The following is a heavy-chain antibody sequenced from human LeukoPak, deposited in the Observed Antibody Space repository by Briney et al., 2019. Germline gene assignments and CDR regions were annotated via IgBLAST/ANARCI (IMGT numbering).Heavy chain of an antibody. CDR1: GYIFTELS. V-gene: IGHV1-24*01. CDR3: ARDNDSRDPPHFDY. CDR2: FDPEDGET. D-gene: IGHD3-16*01. Sequence: ASVKVSCKVSGYIFTELSMHWVRQAPGKGLEWMGGFDPEDGETIYAQKFQGRVTMTEDTSTDTAYMELSSLRSEDTAAYYCARDNDSRDPPHFDYWGQGTLVTVSS. J-gene: IGHJ4*02.